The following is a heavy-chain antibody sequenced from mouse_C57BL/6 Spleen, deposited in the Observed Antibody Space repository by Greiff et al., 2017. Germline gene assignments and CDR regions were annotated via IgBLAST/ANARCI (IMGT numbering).Heavy chain of an antibody. D-gene: IGHD1-1*02. CDR3: AGAMGLGPYFDY. J-gene: IGHJ2*01. CDR1: GYTFTDYY. Sequence: QVQLQQSGAELVRPGASVKLSCKASGYTFTDYYINWVKQRPGQGLEWIARIDPGSGNTYYNEKFKGKATLTAEKSSSTAYMQLSSLTSEDSAVYFCAGAMGLGPYFDYWGQGATRTVSS. V-gene: IGHV1-76*01. CDR2: IDPGSGNT.